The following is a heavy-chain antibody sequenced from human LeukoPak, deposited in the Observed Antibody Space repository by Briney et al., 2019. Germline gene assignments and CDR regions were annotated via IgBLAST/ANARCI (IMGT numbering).Heavy chain of an antibody. Sequence: LETLSLTCAVANYSISIGYFWGWIRQPAGKGLEWLGSLHHSGASYYNPSLKSRVSISMDTSTNQFFLRLSSVTAADTAVYYCAKALSSYNWFDPWGQGTLVTVSS. D-gene: IGHD6-6*01. CDR1: NYSISIGYF. J-gene: IGHJ5*02. CDR2: LHHSGAS. V-gene: IGHV4-38-2*01. CDR3: AKALSSYNWFDP.